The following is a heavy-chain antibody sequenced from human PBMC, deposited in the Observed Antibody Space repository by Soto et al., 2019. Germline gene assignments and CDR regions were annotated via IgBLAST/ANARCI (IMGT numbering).Heavy chain of an antibody. CDR2: MNPDNGNT. J-gene: IGHJ4*02. V-gene: IGHV1-8*01. CDR3: ARGPRESGEWLLFDY. D-gene: IGHD3-3*01. Sequence: ASVEVSCEASGYTFSTYEINWVRLAAGQGLEWMGRMNPDNGNTGYAQKFQDRVTMTRNTSISTAYMELSSLRSDDTAVYYCARGPRESGEWLLFDYWGQGALVTVSS. CDR1: GYTFSTYE.